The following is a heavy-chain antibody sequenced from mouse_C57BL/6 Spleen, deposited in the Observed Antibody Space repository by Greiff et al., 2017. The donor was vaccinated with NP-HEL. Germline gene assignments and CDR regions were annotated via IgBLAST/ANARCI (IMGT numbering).Heavy chain of an antibody. Sequence: VQLQQSGPGLVQPSQSLSITCTVSGFSLTSYGVHWVRQSPGKGLEWLGVIWSGGSTDYNAAFISRLSISKDNSKSQVFFKMNSLQAVDTAIYYGSRKMITADCYAMDYWGQGTSVTVSS. CDR1: GFSLTSYG. J-gene: IGHJ4*01. V-gene: IGHV2-2*01. CDR3: SRKMITADCYAMDY. CDR2: IWSGGST. D-gene: IGHD2-4*01.